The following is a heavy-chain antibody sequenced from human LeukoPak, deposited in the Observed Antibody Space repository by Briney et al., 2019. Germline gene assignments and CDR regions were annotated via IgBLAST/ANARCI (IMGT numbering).Heavy chain of an antibody. J-gene: IGHJ4*02. CDR1: GFTFSSYG. Sequence: GGSLRLSCAASGFTFSSYGMHWVRQAPGKGLEWVSLIYGDGRTSYADSVKGRCTISRDNSKNTLDLQVNSLRAEDTAVYYCAKDQFPTIHPGPGMFDYWGQGTLVTVSS. D-gene: IGHD5-12*01. V-gene: IGHV3-NL1*01. CDR3: AKDQFPTIHPGPGMFDY. CDR2: IYGDGRT.